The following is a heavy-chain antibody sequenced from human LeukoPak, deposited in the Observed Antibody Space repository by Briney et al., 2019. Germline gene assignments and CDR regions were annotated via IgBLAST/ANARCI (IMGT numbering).Heavy chain of an antibody. D-gene: IGHD3-9*01. CDR3: ARGQRLTLDY. CDR1: GGSIRSGGYS. Sequence: SETLSLTCAVSGGSIRSGGYSWSWIRQPPGKGLEWIGYIYHSGSTYYNPSLKSRVTISVDRSKNQFSLKLSSVTAADTAVYYCARGQRLTLDYWGQGTLVTVSS. J-gene: IGHJ4*02. CDR2: IYHSGST. V-gene: IGHV4-30-2*01.